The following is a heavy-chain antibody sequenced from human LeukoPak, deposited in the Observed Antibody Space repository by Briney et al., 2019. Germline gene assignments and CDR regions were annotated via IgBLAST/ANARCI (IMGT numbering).Heavy chain of an antibody. Sequence: GGSLRLSCAASGFTFSSYSMNWVRQAPGKGLGWVSSISSSSSYIYYADSVKGRFTISRDNAKNSLYLQMDSLRAEDTAVYYCAELGITMIGGVWGKGTTVTISS. CDR3: AELGITMIGGV. J-gene: IGHJ6*04. D-gene: IGHD3-10*02. V-gene: IGHV3-21*01. CDR1: GFTFSSYS. CDR2: ISSSSSYI.